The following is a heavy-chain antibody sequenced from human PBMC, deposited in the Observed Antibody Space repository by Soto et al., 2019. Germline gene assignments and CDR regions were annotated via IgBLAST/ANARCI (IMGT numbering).Heavy chain of an antibody. J-gene: IGHJ4*02. V-gene: IGHV3-74*01. D-gene: IGHD2-15*01. Sequence: EVQLVESGGGLVQPGGSLRLSCAASGFSCSNYWMHWIRQVPGKGLVWVSRINGDGDYTNYADSVKGRFTISRDNAKNTLYLQMNRLRAEDTAVYYCARERGGYSSDFWGQGTLVTVSS. CDR2: INGDGDYT. CDR1: GFSCSNYW. CDR3: ARERGGYSSDF.